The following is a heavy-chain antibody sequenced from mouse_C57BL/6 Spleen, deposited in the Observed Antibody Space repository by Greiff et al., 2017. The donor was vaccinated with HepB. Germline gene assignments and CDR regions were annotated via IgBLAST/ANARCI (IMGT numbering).Heavy chain of an antibody. CDR3: ERSGQLRLRDYAMDD. Sequence: QVQLKQSGAELVKPGASVKMSCKASGYTFTSYWITWVKQRPGQGLEWIGDIYPGSGSTNYNEKFKSKATLTVDTSSSTTYMQLSSLTSEDSAVYYGERSGQLRLRDYAMDDWGQGTSVTVSS. CDR2: IYPGSGST. D-gene: IGHD3-2*02. V-gene: IGHV1-55*01. J-gene: IGHJ4*01. CDR1: GYTFTSYW.